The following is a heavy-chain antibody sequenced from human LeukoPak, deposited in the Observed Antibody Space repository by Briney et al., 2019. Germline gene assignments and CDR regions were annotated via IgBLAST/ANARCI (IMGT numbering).Heavy chain of an antibody. Sequence: PGGSLRLSCAASGFTFSNYGMHWVRQAPGKGLEWVAVISHDGRTEFYADSVKGRFTISRDNSKNTLDLQMFSLRAEDTAVYYCAKEPTSYSSGWYFHHWGQGNLVTVSP. D-gene: IGHD6-25*01. V-gene: IGHV3-30*18. CDR3: AKEPTSYSSGWYFHH. CDR1: GFTFSNYG. CDR2: ISHDGRTE. J-gene: IGHJ1*01.